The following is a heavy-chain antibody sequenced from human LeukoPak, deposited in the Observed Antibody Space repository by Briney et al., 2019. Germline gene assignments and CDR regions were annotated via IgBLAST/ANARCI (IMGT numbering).Heavy chain of an antibody. D-gene: IGHD2-2*01. J-gene: IGHJ6*03. V-gene: IGHV4-39*07. Sequence: SETLSLTCTVSGGSISSSTYYWGWIRQPPGKGLEWIGTIYYSGSTSYNPSLRSRLTISVDTSKNQFSLKLSSVTAADTAVYYCARGGREYQLPQGYYYYYYMDVWGKGTTVTVSS. CDR2: IYYSGST. CDR3: ARGGREYQLPQGYYYYYYMDV. CDR1: GGSISSSTYY.